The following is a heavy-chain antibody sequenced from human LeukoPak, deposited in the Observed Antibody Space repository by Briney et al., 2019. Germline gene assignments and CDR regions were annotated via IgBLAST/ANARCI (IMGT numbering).Heavy chain of an antibody. CDR2: ISSSSSTI. J-gene: IGHJ4*02. CDR3: ARDTTAWVY. CDR1: GFTFSTYS. V-gene: IGHV3-48*02. D-gene: IGHD4-17*01. Sequence: PGGSLRLSCAASGFTFSTYSMNWVRQAPGKGLEWVSYISSSSSTIKYADSVKGRFTISRDNANNSPYLQMNSLRDEDTAVYYCARDTTAWVYWGQGTLVTVSS.